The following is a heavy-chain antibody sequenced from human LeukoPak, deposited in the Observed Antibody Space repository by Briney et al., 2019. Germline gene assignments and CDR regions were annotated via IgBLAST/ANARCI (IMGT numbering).Heavy chain of an antibody. CDR1: EFTFGSYW. J-gene: IGHJ3*01. D-gene: IGHD2-21*02. V-gene: IGHV3-7*03. CDR2: INRDGSKN. CDR3: ARDSWLYCGDDCYFDAFDL. Sequence: GGSLRLSCAASEFTFGSYWMTWVRQAPGKGLEWVANINRDGSKNHFVDSVKGRFTISRDNDKNFLYLQMNSLRAEDTAVYFCARDSWLYCGDDCYFDAFDLGQQGTMVIVS.